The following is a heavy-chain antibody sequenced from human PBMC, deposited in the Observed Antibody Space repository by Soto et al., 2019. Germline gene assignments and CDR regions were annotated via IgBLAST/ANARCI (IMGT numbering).Heavy chain of an antibody. V-gene: IGHV3-23*01. J-gene: IGHJ4*02. CDR3: ANGASPDY. D-gene: IGHD3-16*01. CDR2: ISGSGAGT. CDR1: GFTFSTYV. Sequence: EVQLLESGGDLVQPGGSLRLSCAASGFTFSTYVMSWVRQAPGKGLEWVSGISGSGAGTYYADSVKGRFAISRDNSKSPLYLQMNSLRVEDTAIYYCANGASPDYWGQGTLVSVSA.